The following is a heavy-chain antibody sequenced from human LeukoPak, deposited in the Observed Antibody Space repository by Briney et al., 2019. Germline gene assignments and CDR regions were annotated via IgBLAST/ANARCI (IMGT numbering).Heavy chain of an antibody. CDR1: GYTFTSYD. D-gene: IGHD3-10*01. CDR3: ARGPPDYYGSGSNNFDY. CDR2: MNPNSGNT. Sequence: GASVKVSCKASGYTFTSYDINWVRQATGQGLEWMGWMNPNSGNTGYAQKFQGRVTMTRNTSISTAYMELSSLRSEDTAVYYCARGPPDYYGSGSNNFDYWGQGTLVTVSS. V-gene: IGHV1-8*01. J-gene: IGHJ4*02.